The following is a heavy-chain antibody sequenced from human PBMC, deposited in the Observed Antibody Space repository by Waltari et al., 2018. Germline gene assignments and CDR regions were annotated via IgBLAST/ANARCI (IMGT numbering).Heavy chain of an antibody. CDR2: IKQDGSEK. CDR3: ARAAPISWELRRPLDY. J-gene: IGHJ4*02. Sequence: EVQLVESGGGLVQPGGSLRLSCAASGFTFSSYWMSWVRQAPGKGLEWVANIKQDGSEKYYVDSGKGRFTIARDNAKNSRDLEMNSLRAEDTAVYYCARAAPISWELRRPLDYWGQGTLVTVSS. D-gene: IGHD1-26*01. CDR1: GFTFSSYW. V-gene: IGHV3-7*04.